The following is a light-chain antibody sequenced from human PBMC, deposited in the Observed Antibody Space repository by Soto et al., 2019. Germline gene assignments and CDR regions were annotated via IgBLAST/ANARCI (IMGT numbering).Light chain of an antibody. Sequence: IVMTQSPATLSVSPEERATLSCKASQSISSNVAWYQQKPGQAPRLLIYGASTRATGIPARFSGSGSGTDFTLTICSLQSEDFAVYFCDNNGTPVTLGGGTKVDIK. V-gene: IGKV3-15*01. J-gene: IGKJ4*01. CDR1: QSISSN. CDR2: GAS. CDR3: DNNGTPVT.